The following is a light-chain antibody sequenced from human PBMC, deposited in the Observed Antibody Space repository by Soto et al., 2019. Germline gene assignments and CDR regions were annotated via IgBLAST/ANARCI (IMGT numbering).Light chain of an antibody. V-gene: IGKV3-15*01. Sequence: EIVMTQSPATLSVSPGDRATLSCRASQSVSGNLAWYQHKSGQAPRLLIYGASTRPPGIPARFSGSGSGTEFTLTISSLQPDDFATNYCQQFNSYSPGAFGQGTKVEIK. CDR1: QSVSGN. J-gene: IGKJ1*01. CDR3: QQFNSYSPGA. CDR2: GAS.